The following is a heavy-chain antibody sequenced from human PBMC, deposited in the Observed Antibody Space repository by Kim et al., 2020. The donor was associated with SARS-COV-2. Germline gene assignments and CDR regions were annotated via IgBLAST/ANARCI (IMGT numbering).Heavy chain of an antibody. J-gene: IGHJ6*02. Sequence: SETLSLTCTVSGGSISSSSYYWGWIRQPPGKGLEWIGSIYYNGSTYYNPSLKSRVTISVDTSKNQFSLKLSSVTAADTAVYYCARRLGWAKGSGMDVWG. D-gene: IGHD6-19*01. V-gene: IGHV4-39*01. CDR2: IYYNGST. CDR3: ARRLGWAKGSGMDV. CDR1: GGSISSSSYY.